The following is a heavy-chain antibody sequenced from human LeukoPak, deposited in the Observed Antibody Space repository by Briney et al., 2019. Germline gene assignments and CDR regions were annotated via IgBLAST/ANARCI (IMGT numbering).Heavy chain of an antibody. CDR3: AREEYGGYFDY. Sequence: ASVKVSCTASGYIITTYYMHWVRQAPGQGLEWMGVSNPSGVGTNYAQKFQGRVTMTRDTSTSTVYMELSSLRSEDTAVYYCAREEYGGYFDYWGQGTLVTVSS. V-gene: IGHV1-46*01. CDR2: SNPSGVGT. J-gene: IGHJ4*02. CDR1: GYIITTYY. D-gene: IGHD2-21*01.